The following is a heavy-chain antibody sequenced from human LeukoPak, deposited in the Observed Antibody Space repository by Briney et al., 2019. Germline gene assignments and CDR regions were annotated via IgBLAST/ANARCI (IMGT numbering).Heavy chain of an antibody. CDR1: GGSISSYY. J-gene: IGHJ4*02. Sequence: SETLSLTCTVSGGSISSYYWSWIRQPPGKGLEWIGYIYYSGSTNYNPSLKSRVTISVDTSKNQFSLKLSSVTAADTAMYYCARGGGSFDYWGQGTLVTVSS. CDR3: ARGGGSFDY. V-gene: IGHV4-59*08. CDR2: IYYSGST. D-gene: IGHD3-16*01.